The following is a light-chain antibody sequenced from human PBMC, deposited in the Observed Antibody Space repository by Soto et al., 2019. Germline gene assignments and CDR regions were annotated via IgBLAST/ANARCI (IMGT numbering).Light chain of an antibody. J-gene: IGKJ5*01. Sequence: EIVMTQSPATLSVSPGERATLSCRASQSVSSNLAWYQQKPGQAPRLLIYGASTRATGIPARYSGSGSGTEFHLTISSMQSEDFAVYYCQQYNNWPPITFGQGTRLEIK. CDR2: GAS. CDR3: QQYNNWPPIT. V-gene: IGKV3-15*01. CDR1: QSVSSN.